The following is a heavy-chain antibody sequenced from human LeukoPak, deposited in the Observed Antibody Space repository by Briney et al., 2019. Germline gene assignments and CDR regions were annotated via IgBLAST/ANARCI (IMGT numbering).Heavy chain of an antibody. D-gene: IGHD2-15*01. V-gene: IGHV4-59*06. Sequence: SETLSLTCTVSGGSINNYYWSWIRQHPGKGLEWIGYIYYSGSTYYNPSLKSRVTISVDTSKNQFSLKLSSVTAADTAVYYCARIPSPWGQGTLVTVSS. CDR3: ARIPSP. J-gene: IGHJ5*02. CDR1: GGSINNYY. CDR2: IYYSGST.